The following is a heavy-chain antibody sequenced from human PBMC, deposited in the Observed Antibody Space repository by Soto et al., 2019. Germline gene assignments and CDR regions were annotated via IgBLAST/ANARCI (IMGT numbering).Heavy chain of an antibody. CDR3: AKDRCSSTSCYFYYYYYGMDV. V-gene: IGHV3-23*01. CDR2: ISGSGGST. J-gene: IGHJ6*02. CDR1: GFTFSSYA. D-gene: IGHD2-2*01. Sequence: GALRLSCAASGFTFSSYAMSWVRQAPGKGLEWVSAISGSGGSTYYADSVKGRFTISRDNSKNTLYLQMNSLRAEDTAVYYCAKDRCSSTSCYFYYYYYGMDVWGQGTTVTVSS.